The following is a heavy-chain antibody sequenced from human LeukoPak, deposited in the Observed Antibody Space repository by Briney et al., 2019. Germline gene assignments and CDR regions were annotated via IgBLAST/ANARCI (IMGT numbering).Heavy chain of an antibody. CDR1: GGSISSYY. Sequence: SETLSLTCTVSGGSISSYYWSWIRQPPGKGLDWIGYIYYSGSTNYNPSLKSRVTISVDTSKNQFSLKLSSVTAADTAVYYCASWGSGYSYGYFDYWGQGTLVTVSS. V-gene: IGHV4-59*08. J-gene: IGHJ4*02. D-gene: IGHD5-18*01. CDR3: ASWGSGYSYGYFDY. CDR2: IYYSGST.